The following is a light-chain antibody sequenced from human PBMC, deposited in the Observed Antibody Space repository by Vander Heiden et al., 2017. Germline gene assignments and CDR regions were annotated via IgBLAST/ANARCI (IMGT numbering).Light chain of an antibody. CDR3: QQYGSSTGWT. CDR1: QCVSSSY. J-gene: IGKJ1*01. CDR2: GAA. V-gene: IGKV3-20*01. Sequence: EIVLTQSPGTLSLSPGERATLSCRASQCVSSSYLAWYKQIPGQAPRHLIYGAASRDTGIPDRFSGSGVGTDFTLTISRREPEDFAVYYCQQYGSSTGWTFGQGTKVEIK.